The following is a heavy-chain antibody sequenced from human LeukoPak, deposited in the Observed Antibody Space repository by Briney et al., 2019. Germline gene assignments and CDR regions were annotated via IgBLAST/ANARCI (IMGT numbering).Heavy chain of an antibody. V-gene: IGHV4-59*03. Sequence: PSETLSLTCTVSGGSISGSYWRWIRHSPGKGLEWIGYIYYNGNTDYNPSLRSRLTMSVDTSKNQFSLKLTSVTAADTALYYCAKGGWSLDIWGQGTMVTVSS. J-gene: IGHJ3*02. D-gene: IGHD6-19*01. CDR3: AKGGWSLDI. CDR1: GGSISGSY. CDR2: IYYNGNT.